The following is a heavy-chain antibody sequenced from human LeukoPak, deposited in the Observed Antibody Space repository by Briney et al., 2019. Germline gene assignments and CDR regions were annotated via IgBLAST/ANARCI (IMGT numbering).Heavy chain of an antibody. D-gene: IGHD2-15*01. CDR2: ISGSGGST. CDR3: AKGWFHALYYFDY. CDR1: GFTFSSYA. Sequence: GGSLSLSCAASGFTFSSYAMSWVRQAPGKGLEWVSAISGSGGSTYYADSVKGRFTISRDNSKNTLYLQMNSLRAEDTAVYYCAKGWFHALYYFDYWGQGTLVTVSS. J-gene: IGHJ4*02. V-gene: IGHV3-23*01.